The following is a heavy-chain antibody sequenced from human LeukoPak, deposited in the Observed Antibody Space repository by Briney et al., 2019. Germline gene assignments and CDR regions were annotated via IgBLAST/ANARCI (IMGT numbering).Heavy chain of an antibody. CDR1: GFTFSSYS. CDR2: ISSSSSYI. Sequence: PGGSLRLSCAASGFTFSSYSMNWVRQAPGKGLEWVSSISSSSSYIYYADSVKGRFTISRDNAKNSLYLQMNSLRAEDTAVYYCARAPRDIVVVPAAIFHFDYWGQGTLVTVSS. V-gene: IGHV3-21*01. D-gene: IGHD2-2*01. CDR3: ARAPRDIVVVPAAIFHFDY. J-gene: IGHJ4*02.